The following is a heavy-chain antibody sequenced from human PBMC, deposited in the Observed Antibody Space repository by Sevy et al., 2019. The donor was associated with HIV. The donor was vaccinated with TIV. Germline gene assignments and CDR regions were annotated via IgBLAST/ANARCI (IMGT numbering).Heavy chain of an antibody. CDR3: ARHLCPSGAFDI. D-gene: IGHD6-25*01. CDR1: GLTFSNYV. CDR2: ISGSSGTT. J-gene: IGHJ3*02. V-gene: IGHV3-23*01. Sequence: GQSLKISCAASGLTFSNYVMSWVRQAPGKGLEWLSVISGSSGTTYAAESVKGRFTISRDNSKNTLYLHMSSLGAEDTAVYYCARHLCPSGAFDIWGQGTLVTVSS.